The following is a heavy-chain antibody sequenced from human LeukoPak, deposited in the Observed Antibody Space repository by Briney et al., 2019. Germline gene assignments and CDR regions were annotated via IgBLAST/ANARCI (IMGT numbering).Heavy chain of an antibody. CDR1: GYTFTYRY. J-gene: IGHJ3*02. CDR3: AGPGGPHDAFDI. CDR2: ITPFNDNT. V-gene: IGHV1-45*02. Sequence: ASVKVSCKASGYTFTYRYLHWVRQAPGQALEWMGWITPFNDNTNYAQKFQDRVTITRDRSMSTAYMELSSLRSEDTPMYYCAGPGGPHDAFDIWGQGTMVTVSS.